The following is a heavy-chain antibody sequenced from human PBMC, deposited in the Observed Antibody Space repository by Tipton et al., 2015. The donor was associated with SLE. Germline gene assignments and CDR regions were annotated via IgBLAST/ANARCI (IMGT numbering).Heavy chain of an antibody. Sequence: TLSLTCTVSGGSITSSSYYWGWIRQPPGEGLEWIGSIYYSGSTYYNPGSTYYNPSLKSRVTISVDTSKNQFSLKLSSVTAADTAVYYCAGEYSSGWDFAFDIWGQGTMVTVSS. D-gene: IGHD6-19*01. J-gene: IGHJ3*02. V-gene: IGHV4-39*01. CDR1: GGSITSSSYY. CDR2: IYYSGSTYYNPGST. CDR3: AGEYSSGWDFAFDI.